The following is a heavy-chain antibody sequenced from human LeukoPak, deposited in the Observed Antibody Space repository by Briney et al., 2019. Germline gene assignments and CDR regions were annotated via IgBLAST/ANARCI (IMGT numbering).Heavy chain of an antibody. Sequence: GGSLRLSCAASGFTFSGYTMSWVRQAPGKGLEWFSAVSGSGDKTYYADSVKGPFTISRDNSKGTLYLQMNSLGAEDTALYYCARDFYDSSGYYYDYWGQGTLVTVSS. J-gene: IGHJ4*02. D-gene: IGHD3-22*01. V-gene: IGHV3-23*01. CDR1: GFTFSGYT. CDR2: VSGSGDKT. CDR3: ARDFYDSSGYYYDY.